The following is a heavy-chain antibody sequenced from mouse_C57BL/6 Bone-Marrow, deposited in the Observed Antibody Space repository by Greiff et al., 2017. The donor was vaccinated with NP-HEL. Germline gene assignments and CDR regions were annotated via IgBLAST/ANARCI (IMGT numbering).Heavy chain of an antibody. Sequence: EVQRVESGGGLVQPGGSLKLSCAASGFTFSDYYMYWVRQTPEKRLEWVAYISNGGGSTYYPDTVKGRFTISRDNAKNTLYLQMSRLKSEDTAMYYCARRHYGSSYWYFDVWGTGTTVTVSS. CDR2: ISNGGGST. D-gene: IGHD1-1*01. V-gene: IGHV5-12*01. J-gene: IGHJ1*03. CDR3: ARRHYGSSYWYFDV. CDR1: GFTFSDYY.